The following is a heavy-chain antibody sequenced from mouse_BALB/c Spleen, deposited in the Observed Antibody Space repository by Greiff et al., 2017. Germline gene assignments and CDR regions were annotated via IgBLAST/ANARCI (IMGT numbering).Heavy chain of an antibody. V-gene: IGHV7-3*02. D-gene: IGHD1-2*01. CDR3: ARDGLRPFAY. Sequence: DVKLVESGGGLVQPGGSLRLSCATSGFTFTDYYMSWVRQPPGKALEWLGFIRNKANGYTTEYSASVKGRFTISRDNSQSILYLQMNTLRAEDSATYYCARDGLRPFAYWGQGTLVTVSA. CDR2: IRNKANGYTT. J-gene: IGHJ3*01. CDR1: GFTFTDYY.